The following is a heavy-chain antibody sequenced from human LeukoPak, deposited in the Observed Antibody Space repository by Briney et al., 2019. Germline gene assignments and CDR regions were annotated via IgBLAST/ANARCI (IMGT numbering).Heavy chain of an antibody. Sequence: GASVKVSCKASGYTLTSYGISWVRQAPGQGLEWMGWISAYNGNTNNAQKLQGRVTMTTDTSTSTAYMELRSLRSDDTAVYYCASSVILTGYYTDYYYGMDVWGKGTTVTVSS. D-gene: IGHD3-9*01. CDR2: ISAYNGNT. CDR3: ASSVILTGYYTDYYYGMDV. V-gene: IGHV1-18*04. CDR1: GYTLTSYG. J-gene: IGHJ6*04.